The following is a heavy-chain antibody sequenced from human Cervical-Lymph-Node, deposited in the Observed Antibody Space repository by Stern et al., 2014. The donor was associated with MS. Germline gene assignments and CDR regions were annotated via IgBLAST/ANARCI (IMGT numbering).Heavy chain of an antibody. D-gene: IGHD5-12*01. J-gene: IGHJ4*02. CDR2: IYFDGAT. Sequence: EVQLEESGGGLIQPGGSLRLSCAVSGFSVSSNYLTWVRQAPGKGLQWVSVIYFDGATNDTDSVKGRFTISSDISKNTVTLQMKSVRVEDTALYYCARANYEYLIDSWGRGTLVTVSS. V-gene: IGHV3-53*01. CDR3: ARANYEYLIDS. CDR1: GFSVSSNY.